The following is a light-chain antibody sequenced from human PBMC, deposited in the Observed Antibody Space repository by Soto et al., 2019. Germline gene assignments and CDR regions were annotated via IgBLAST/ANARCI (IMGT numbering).Light chain of an antibody. Sequence: QSVLTQPASVSGSPGQSITISCTGTSSDVGGYNYVSWYQQHPVKAPKLMIYDVTNRPSGVSDRFSVSKSGNTASLTISGLQAEDEADYYCSSYTSSSTPYVFGTGTKLTVL. CDR1: SSDVGGYNY. V-gene: IGLV2-14*01. CDR2: DVT. J-gene: IGLJ1*01. CDR3: SSYTSSSTPYV.